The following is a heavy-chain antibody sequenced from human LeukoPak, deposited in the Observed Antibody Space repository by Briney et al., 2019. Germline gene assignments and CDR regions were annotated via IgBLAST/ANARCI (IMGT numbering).Heavy chain of an antibody. J-gene: IGHJ4*02. CDR3: ARPSRWRQLVEKPFDY. D-gene: IGHD6-13*01. CDR2: IYSGGST. V-gene: IGHV3-53*01. Sequence: PGGSLRLSCAASGFTVSSNYMSWVRQAPGKGLEWVSVIYSGGSTYYADSVKGRFTISRDNSKNTLYLQMNSLRAEDTAVYYCARPSRWRQLVEKPFDYRGQGTLVTVSS. CDR1: GFTVSSNY.